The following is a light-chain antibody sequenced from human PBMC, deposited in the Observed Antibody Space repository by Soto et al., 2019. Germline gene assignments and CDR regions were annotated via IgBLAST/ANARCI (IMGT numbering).Light chain of an antibody. CDR3: WSYAGYYTWV. CDR1: SSDVGGYNY. CDR2: DVS. J-gene: IGLJ3*02. V-gene: IGLV2-11*01. Sequence: QSALTQPRSVSGSPGQSVTISCTGTSSDVGGYNYVSWYQQHPGKVPKLMIYDVSKRPSGVPDRFSGSKSGNTASMTISGLQAEDEADYHCWSYAGYYTWVFGGGTKLTVL.